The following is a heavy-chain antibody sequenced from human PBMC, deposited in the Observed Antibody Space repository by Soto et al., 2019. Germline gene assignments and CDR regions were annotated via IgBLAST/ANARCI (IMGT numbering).Heavy chain of an antibody. CDR3: ARSHCSSTSCYGMDV. V-gene: IGHV4-4*02. Sequence: SETLSLTCAVSGGSISSSNWWSWVRQPPGKGLEWIGEIYHSGSTNYNPSLKSRVTISVDKSKNQFSLKLSPVTAADTAVYYCARSHCSSTSCYGMDVWGQGTTATVS. J-gene: IGHJ6*02. CDR1: GGSISSSNW. D-gene: IGHD2-2*01. CDR2: IYHSGST.